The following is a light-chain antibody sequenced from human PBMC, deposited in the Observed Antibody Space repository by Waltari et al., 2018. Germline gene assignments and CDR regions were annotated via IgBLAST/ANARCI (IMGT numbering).Light chain of an antibody. CDR1: SSDVGGYNY. CDR2: DVS. Sequence: QSALTQPASVSGSPGQSITISCTGTSSDVGGYNYVSWYQQHPGKAPKLMIYDVSNRPSGVSNRFSGSKSGNTASLTISGLQAEDDADYYCSSYTSSIVIFGGGTKLTVL. V-gene: IGLV2-14*03. J-gene: IGLJ2*01. CDR3: SSYTSSIVI.